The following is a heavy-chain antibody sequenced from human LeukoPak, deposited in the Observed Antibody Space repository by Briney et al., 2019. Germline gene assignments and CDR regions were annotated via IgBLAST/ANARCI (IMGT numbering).Heavy chain of an antibody. J-gene: IGHJ4*02. CDR3: ARDTWDYYDSSGYDY. D-gene: IGHD3-22*01. Sequence: PGGSLRLSCAASGFTFSSYGMHWVRQAPGKGLEWVAVIWYDGSNKYYADSVKGRFTISRDNSKNTLYLQMNSLRAEDTAVYYCARDTWDYYDSSGYDYWGQGTLVTVSS. CDR2: IWYDGSNK. CDR1: GFTFSSYG. V-gene: IGHV3-33*01.